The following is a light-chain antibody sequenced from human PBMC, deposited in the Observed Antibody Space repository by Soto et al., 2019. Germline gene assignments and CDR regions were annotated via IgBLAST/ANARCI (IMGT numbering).Light chain of an antibody. J-gene: IGLJ2*01. V-gene: IGLV2-23*01. CDR2: KGS. CDR3: CSYAGSNV. CDR1: SSDVGSYNL. Sequence: QSALTQPSSVSGSPGQSVTISCTGTSSDVGSYNLVSRYQQNPGKAPKLMIYKGSKRPSGVSNRFSGSKSGNTASLTTSGLQAEDEADYYCCSYAGSNVFGGGTKLTVL.